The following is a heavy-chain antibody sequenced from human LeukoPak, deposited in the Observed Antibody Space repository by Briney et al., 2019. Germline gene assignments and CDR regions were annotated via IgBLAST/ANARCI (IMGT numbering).Heavy chain of an antibody. D-gene: IGHD6-6*01. V-gene: IGHV4-39*01. CDR1: GGSISSSSYS. CDR3: AALIAALTGFVDY. CDR2: IYYSGST. Sequence: SETLSLTCTVSGGSISSSSYSWGWIRQPPGKGLEWIGSIYYSGSTYYNPSLKSRVTISVDTSKNQFSLKLSSVTAADTAVYYCAALIAALTGFVDYWGQGTLVTVSS. J-gene: IGHJ4*02.